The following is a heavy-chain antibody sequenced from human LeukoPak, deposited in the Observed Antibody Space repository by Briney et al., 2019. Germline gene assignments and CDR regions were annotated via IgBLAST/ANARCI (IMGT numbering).Heavy chain of an antibody. CDR1: GGSITSYY. V-gene: IGHV4-59*01. D-gene: IGHD1-14*01. J-gene: IGHJ4*02. CDR3: ARASTTFDD. CDR2: VSDGGRT. Sequence: PSETLSLTCSVSGGSITSYYWSWIRQPPGKGLEWIGHVSDGGRTNYSPSLRSRVSISVDTSKNQFSLKLNSVTAADTAVYFCARASTTFDDWGREPWSPSPQ.